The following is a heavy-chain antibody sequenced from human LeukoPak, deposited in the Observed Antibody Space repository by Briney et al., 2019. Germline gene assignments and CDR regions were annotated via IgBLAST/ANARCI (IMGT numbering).Heavy chain of an antibody. J-gene: IGHJ3*02. V-gene: IGHV5-51*01. Sequence: GESLKISCQGSGYTFTAYWIGWVRQMPGKGLELVGIIHPDDSDTRYSPSFQGQVTISADKSITTAYLQWSSLKASDTAMYYCGRHQHSGSYGAFDIWGQGTMVTVSS. CDR1: GYTFTAYW. CDR2: IHPDDSDT. D-gene: IGHD1-26*01. CDR3: GRHQHSGSYGAFDI.